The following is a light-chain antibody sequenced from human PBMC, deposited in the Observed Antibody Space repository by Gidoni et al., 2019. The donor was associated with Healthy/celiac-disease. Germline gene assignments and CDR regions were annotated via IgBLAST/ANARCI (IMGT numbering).Light chain of an antibody. V-gene: IGLV2-14*01. Sequence: QSALTQPASVYGSPGQSSTISCTGTSSDVGGYNYVSWYQQHTGKAPKLMIYEVSNRPSGVSNRFSGSKSGNTASLTISGLQAEDEADYYCSSYTSSSPLVFGGGTKLTVL. J-gene: IGLJ2*01. CDR2: EVS. CDR3: SSYTSSSPLV. CDR1: SSDVGGYNY.